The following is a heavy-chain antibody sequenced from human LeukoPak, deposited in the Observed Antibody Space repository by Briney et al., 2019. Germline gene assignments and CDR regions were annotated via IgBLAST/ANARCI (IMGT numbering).Heavy chain of an antibody. V-gene: IGHV6-1*01. Sequence: SQTLSLTCAISGDSVSSHSAAWNWIRQSPSRGLEWLGRTYYRSKWYDDYAVSVKSRITINPDTSKNQFSLQLNSVTPEDTAVYFCAANLGYCSGGSCFSWFDPWGQGTLVTVSS. CDR2: TYYRSKWYD. CDR1: GDSVSSHSAA. CDR3: AANLGYCSGGSCFSWFDP. J-gene: IGHJ5*02. D-gene: IGHD2-15*01.